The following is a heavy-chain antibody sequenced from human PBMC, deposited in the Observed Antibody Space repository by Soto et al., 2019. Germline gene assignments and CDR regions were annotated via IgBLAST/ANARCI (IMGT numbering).Heavy chain of an antibody. CDR1: GFTFDDYA. Sequence: VQLVESGGGLVQPGRSLRLSCAASGFTFDDYAMHWVRQAPGKGLEWVSTISWDSGGIAYADSVKGRFTISRDNAKNSLYLQMNSLRNEDTALYYCARDFNGAFDDCGQGVLVTVSS. CDR3: ARDFNGAFDD. D-gene: IGHD2-8*01. J-gene: IGHJ4*02. V-gene: IGHV3-9*01. CDR2: ISWDSGGI.